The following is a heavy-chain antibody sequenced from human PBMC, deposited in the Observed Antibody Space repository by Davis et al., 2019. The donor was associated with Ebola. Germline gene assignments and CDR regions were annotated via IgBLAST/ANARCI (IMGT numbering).Heavy chain of an antibody. D-gene: IGHD3-10*01. CDR1: GFTFSSYA. CDR3: VKKFERGVIITGEFDY. Sequence: GGSLRLSCSASGFTFSSYAMHWVRQAPGKGLEYVSAISSNGGSTYYADSVKGRFTISRDNSKNTLYLQMSSLRAEDTAVYYCVKKFERGVIITGEFDYWGQGTLVTVSS. V-gene: IGHV3-64D*08. J-gene: IGHJ4*02. CDR2: ISSNGGST.